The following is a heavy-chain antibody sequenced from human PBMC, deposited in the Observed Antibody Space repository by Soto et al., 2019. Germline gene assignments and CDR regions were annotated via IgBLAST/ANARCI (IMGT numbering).Heavy chain of an antibody. D-gene: IGHD3-16*01. J-gene: IGHJ5*02. CDR1: GYTFTSYY. V-gene: IGHV1-46*01. Sequence: ASVKVSCKASGYTFTSYYMHWVRQAPGQGLEWMGIINPSGGSTSYAQKFQGRVTMTRDTSTSTVYMELSSLRSEDTAVYYCASTSTSVWDRLNWFDPWGQGTLVTVSS. CDR3: ASTSTSVWDRLNWFDP. CDR2: INPSGGST.